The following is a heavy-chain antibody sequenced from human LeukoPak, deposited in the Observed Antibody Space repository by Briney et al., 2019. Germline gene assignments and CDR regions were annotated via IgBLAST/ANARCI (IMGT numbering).Heavy chain of an antibody. V-gene: IGHV4-31*03. CDR1: GGSLSSGGYY. Sequence: PSQTLSLTCTVSGGSLSSGGYYWIWIRQHPGRGLEWLGYIYYSGSTYYNPSLKSRVNISVDTSKNQFSLKLSSVTAADAAVYYCARSSGGSADAFDIWGQGTMVTVSS. CDR2: IYYSGST. D-gene: IGHD2-15*01. CDR3: ARSSGGSADAFDI. J-gene: IGHJ3*02.